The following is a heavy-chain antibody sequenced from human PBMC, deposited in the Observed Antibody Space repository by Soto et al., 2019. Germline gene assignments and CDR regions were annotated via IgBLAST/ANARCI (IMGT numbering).Heavy chain of an antibody. V-gene: IGHV6-1*01. CDR1: GDSVSSNSAA. CDR2: TYYRSKWYN. J-gene: IGHJ4*02. CDR3: AREVYSGNYGDYFDY. Sequence: SQTLSLTCAISGDSVSSNSAAWNWIRQSPSRGLEWLGRTYYRSKWYNDYAIFVKSRITINPDTSKNQFSLQLNSVTPEDTAVYYCAREVYSGNYGDYFDYWGQGTLVTVSS. D-gene: IGHD1-26*01.